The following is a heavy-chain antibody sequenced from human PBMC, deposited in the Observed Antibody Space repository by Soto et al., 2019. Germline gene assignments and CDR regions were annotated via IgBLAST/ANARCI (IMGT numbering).Heavy chain of an antibody. CDR1: GFTFSSYG. D-gene: IGHD3-16*01. V-gene: IGHV3-33*01. CDR3: ARGGAMGHYYCYGMDG. J-gene: IGHJ6*02. CDR2: IWYDGSNK. Sequence: QVQLVESGGGVVQPGRSLRLSCAASGFTFSSYGMHWVRQAPGKGLEWVAVIWYDGSNKYYADSVKGRFTISRDNSKNTLYLKMNSLRAEDTGVYYCARGGAMGHYYCYGMDGWGQGTTVTVSS.